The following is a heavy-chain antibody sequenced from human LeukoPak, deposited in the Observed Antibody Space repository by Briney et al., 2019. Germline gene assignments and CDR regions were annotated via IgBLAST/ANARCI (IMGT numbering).Heavy chain of an antibody. Sequence: GGSLRLSCAASGFTFSSYGMSWVRQAPGKGLEWVSFIYSGGSTYYADSVKGRFTISRDNSKNTLYLQMNSLRADDTAVYYCARRAGAYSHPYDYWGQGTLVTVSS. CDR1: GFTFSSYG. CDR2: IYSGGST. V-gene: IGHV3-53*01. J-gene: IGHJ4*02. CDR3: ARRAGAYSHPYDY. D-gene: IGHD4/OR15-4a*01.